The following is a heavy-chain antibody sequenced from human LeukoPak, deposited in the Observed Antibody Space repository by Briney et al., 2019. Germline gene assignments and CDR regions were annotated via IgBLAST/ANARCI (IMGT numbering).Heavy chain of an antibody. Sequence: SETLSLTCTVSGGSISSYYWSWIRQPPGGGLKWIGNIYYSGYTTYSPSLRSRVTISVDTSKNQFSLKLSSVTAADTAVYYCARVEEGYGSGRRENYYYYYMDVWGKGTTVTISS. V-gene: IGHV4-59*01. CDR3: ARVEEGYGSGRRENYYYYYMDV. D-gene: IGHD3-10*01. J-gene: IGHJ6*03. CDR1: GGSISSYY. CDR2: IYYSGYT.